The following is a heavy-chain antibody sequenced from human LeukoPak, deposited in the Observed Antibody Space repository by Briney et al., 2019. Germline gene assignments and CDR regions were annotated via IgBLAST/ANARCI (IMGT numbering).Heavy chain of an antibody. V-gene: IGHV4-61*01. CDR2: IYYSGST. CDR1: GGSVSRGSYY. J-gene: IGHJ4*02. Sequence: NPSETLSLSCTVSGGSVSRGSYYRSWMRQPPGKGLEWIVYIYYSGSTNYNPSLKSRVTISVDTSKNQFSLKLSSVTAADTAVYYCAREYENYYFDYWGQGTLVTVSS. D-gene: IGHD3-3*01. CDR3: AREYENYYFDY.